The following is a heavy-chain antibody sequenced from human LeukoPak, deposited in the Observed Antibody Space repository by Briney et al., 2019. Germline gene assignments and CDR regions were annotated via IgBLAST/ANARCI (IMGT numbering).Heavy chain of an antibody. J-gene: IGHJ4*02. D-gene: IGHD3-3*01. V-gene: IGHV3-15*01. Sequence: GGSLRLSCAASGFTFSNAWMSWVRQAPGKGLEWVGRIKSKTDGGTTDYAAPVKGRFTISRDDSKNTLYLQMNSLKTEDTVVYYCTTVPYDFWSGYYFDYWGQGTLVTVSS. CDR3: TTVPYDFWSGYYFDY. CDR2: IKSKTDGGTT. CDR1: GFTFSNAW.